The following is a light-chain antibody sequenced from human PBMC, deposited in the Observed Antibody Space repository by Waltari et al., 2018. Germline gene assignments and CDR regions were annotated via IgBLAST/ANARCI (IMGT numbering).Light chain of an antibody. CDR3: SSYTSSYTYV. CDR1: SSDVGGYNY. V-gene: IGLV2-14*03. Sequence: QSALTQPASVSGSPGQSITISCTGTSSDVGGYNYVSWYQQHPGKAPKFMIYDVRNRPSGVSNRFSGANSGNTASLTISGLQAEYEADYYCSSYTSSYTYVFGTGTKVTVL. CDR2: DVR. J-gene: IGLJ1*01.